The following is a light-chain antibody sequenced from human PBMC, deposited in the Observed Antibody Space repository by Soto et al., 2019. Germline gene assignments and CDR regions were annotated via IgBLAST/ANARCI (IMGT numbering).Light chain of an antibody. V-gene: IGLV1-44*01. CDR3: AAWDGSLNVYV. CDR1: SSSIGSNS. CDR2: TNN. J-gene: IGLJ1*01. Sequence: QSVLTQPPSASGTRGQRVTISCSGSSSSIGSNSVNWYQQLPRTAPKVLIYTNNQRPSGVPDRFSGSKSGTSASLAISGLQSEDEADYYCAAWDGSLNVYVFGTGPTSPS.